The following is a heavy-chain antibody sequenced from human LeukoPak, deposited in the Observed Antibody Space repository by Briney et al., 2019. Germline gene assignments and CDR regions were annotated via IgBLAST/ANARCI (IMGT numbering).Heavy chain of an antibody. Sequence: PGGSLRLSCAASGFTFSTYAMTWVRQAPGKGLEWVSSMSSGGTYIYYADSVRGRFTISRDNAKDSLFLLMNSLRVEGTAVYYCARGRPTGSSRRFIVQWGQGTLVSVSS. CDR3: ARGRPTGSSRRFIVQ. CDR2: MSSGGTYI. V-gene: IGHV3-21*06. J-gene: IGHJ4*02. CDR1: GFTFSTYA. D-gene: IGHD1-26*01.